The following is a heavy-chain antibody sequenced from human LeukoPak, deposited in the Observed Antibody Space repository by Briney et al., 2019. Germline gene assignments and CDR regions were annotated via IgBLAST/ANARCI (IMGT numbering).Heavy chain of an antibody. CDR1: GYSFTDYY. V-gene: IGHV1-2*02. CDR2: INPNNDGT. D-gene: IGHD5-24*01. J-gene: IGHJ6*02. CDR3: ARSRVMDV. Sequence: ASVKVSCKASGYSFTDYYVHWVRQAPGQGLEWMGWINPNNDGTKYAQKFQGRVTMTRDTSITTAYMELSSLTSDDTAVYYCARSRVMDVWGQGTTVTVSS.